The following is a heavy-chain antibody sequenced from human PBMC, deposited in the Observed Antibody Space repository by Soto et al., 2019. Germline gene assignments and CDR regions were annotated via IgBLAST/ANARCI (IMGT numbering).Heavy chain of an antibody. D-gene: IGHD3-22*01. Sequence: EVQLLESGGGLVQPGGSLRLSCAASGFTFSSYAMSWVRQAPGKGLEWVSAISGSGGSTYYADSVKGRFTISRDNSKNTLYLQMNCLRAEDTAVYYCAKDRTFLDYYDSSGYYPDYWGQGTLVTVSS. CDR2: ISGSGGST. V-gene: IGHV3-23*01. CDR1: GFTFSSYA. J-gene: IGHJ4*02. CDR3: AKDRTFLDYYDSSGYYPDY.